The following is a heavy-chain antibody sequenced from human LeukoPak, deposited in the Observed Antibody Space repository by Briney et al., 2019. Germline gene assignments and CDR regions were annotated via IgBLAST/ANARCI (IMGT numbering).Heavy chain of an antibody. CDR3: ARGDTIVGATNLVDY. CDR2: MNPNSGNT. Sequence: GASVKVSCKASGYTFTSYDINWVRQATGQGLEWMGWMNPNSGNTGYAQKFQGRVTITRNTSISTAYMELSSLRSEDTTVYYCARGDTIVGATNLVDYWGQGTLVTVSS. CDR1: GYTFTSYD. J-gene: IGHJ4*02. D-gene: IGHD1-26*01. V-gene: IGHV1-8*03.